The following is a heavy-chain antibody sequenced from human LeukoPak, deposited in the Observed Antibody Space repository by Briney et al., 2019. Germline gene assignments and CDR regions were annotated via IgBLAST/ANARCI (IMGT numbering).Heavy chain of an antibody. D-gene: IGHD3-3*01. CDR1: GYTFTNYA. J-gene: IGHJ4*02. Sequence: ASVKVSCKASGYTFTNYAVHWVRQAPGQRLEWMGWINAGNGNTRYSQKFQGRVTITRDTSASTAYMELSSLRSEDTAVYYCATGFTIFRSSADEWGQGTLVTVSS. CDR3: ATGFTIFRSSADE. V-gene: IGHV1-3*01. CDR2: INAGNGNT.